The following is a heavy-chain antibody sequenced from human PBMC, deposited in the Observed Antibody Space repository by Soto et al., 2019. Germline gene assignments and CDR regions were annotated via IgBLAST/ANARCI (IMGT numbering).Heavy chain of an antibody. J-gene: IGHJ4*02. CDR3: ARDLAGDDYGDYQGH. V-gene: IGHV1-18*01. Sequence: QVPLVQSGAEVKKPGASVKVSCKASGYTFTSYGISWVRQAPGQGLEWMGWISAYNGNTNYAQKLQGRVTMTTDTSTSTAYMELRSLRSDDTAVYYCARDLAGDDYGDYQGHWGQGTLGTVSS. D-gene: IGHD4-17*01. CDR1: GYTFTSYG. CDR2: ISAYNGNT.